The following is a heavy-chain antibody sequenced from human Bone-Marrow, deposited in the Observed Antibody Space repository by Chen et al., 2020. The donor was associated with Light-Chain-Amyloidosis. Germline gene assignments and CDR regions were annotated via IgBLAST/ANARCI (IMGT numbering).Heavy chain of an antibody. CDR2: IIPSFGTT. D-gene: IGHD3-10*01. Sequence: QVQLVQSGAEVKKPGSSVKVSCKASGGTFSSYAISWVRQAPGQGLEWMGKIIPSFGTTNYAQKFQGRVTITADESTTTIHMELTSLKSEDAAVYYCARARRKSDWELRYFLDVWGNGTTVTVSS. V-gene: IGHV1-69*13. CDR3: ARARRKSDWELRYFLDV. CDR1: GGTFSSYA. J-gene: IGHJ6*03.